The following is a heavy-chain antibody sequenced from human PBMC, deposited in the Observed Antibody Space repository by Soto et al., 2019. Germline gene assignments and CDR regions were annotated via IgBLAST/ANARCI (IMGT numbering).Heavy chain of an antibody. V-gene: IGHV3-30*18. D-gene: IGHD6-19*01. CDR3: AKERWLVHAFDI. Sequence: GGSLRLSCAASGFTFSSYGMHWVRQAPGKGLEWVAVISYDGSNKYYADSVKGRFTISRDNSKNTLYLQMNSLRAEDTAVYYCAKERWLVHAFDIWGQGTMVTVSS. CDR1: GFTFSSYG. J-gene: IGHJ3*02. CDR2: ISYDGSNK.